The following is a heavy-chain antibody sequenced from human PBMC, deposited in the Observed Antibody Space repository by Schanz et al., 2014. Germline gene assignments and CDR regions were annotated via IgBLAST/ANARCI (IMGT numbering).Heavy chain of an antibody. CDR2: IIPILGIA. D-gene: IGHD3-22*01. Sequence: QVQLVQSGAEMKKPGASVKVSCKASGYTFTGYYMHWVRQAPGQGLEWMGRIIPILGIATYAQKCQGRLTITADKSTSTAYMELSSLRSEDTAMYYCARDYYDSSGYYYCDYWGQGTLVTVSS. CDR3: ARDYYDSSGYYYCDY. J-gene: IGHJ4*02. V-gene: IGHV1-69*09. CDR1: GYTFTGYY.